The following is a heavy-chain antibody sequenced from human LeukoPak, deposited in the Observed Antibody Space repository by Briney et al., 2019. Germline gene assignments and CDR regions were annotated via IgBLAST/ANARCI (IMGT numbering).Heavy chain of an antibody. Sequence: GSSVKVSCKASGGTFSSYANSWVRQAPGQGLEWMGGIIPIFGTANYAQKFQGRVTITADESTSTAYMELSSLRSEDTAVYYCARERGYCSSTSCYRGYMGVWGKGTTVTVSS. V-gene: IGHV1-69*01. CDR3: ARERGYCSSTSCYRGYMGV. CDR1: GGTFSSYA. J-gene: IGHJ6*03. D-gene: IGHD2-2*01. CDR2: IIPIFGTA.